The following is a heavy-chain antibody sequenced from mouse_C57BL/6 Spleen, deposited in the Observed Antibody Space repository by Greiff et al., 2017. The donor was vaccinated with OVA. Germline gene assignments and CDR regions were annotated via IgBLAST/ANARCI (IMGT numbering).Heavy chain of an antibody. V-gene: IGHV1-54*01. J-gene: IGHJ3*01. Sequence: VQLQQSGAELVRPGTSVKVSCKASGYAFTNYLIEWVKQRPGQGLEWIGVINPGSGGTNYNEKFKGKATLTADKSSSTAYMQLSSLTSEDSAVYFCARSGDSAWFAYWGQGTLVTVSA. CDR2: INPGSGGT. CDR1: GYAFTNYL. CDR3: ARSGDSAWFAY. D-gene: IGHD3-1*01.